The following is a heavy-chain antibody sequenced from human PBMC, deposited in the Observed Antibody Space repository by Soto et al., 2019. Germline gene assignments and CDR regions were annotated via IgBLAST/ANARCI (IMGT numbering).Heavy chain of an antibody. CDR1: GYRFTTYW. CDR3: ARHLGVTVAGTRWYFDL. D-gene: IGHD6-19*01. Sequence: EVQLVQSGPEVRKPGASLRIACEGSGYRFTTYWLGWVRQMPGKGLEWMGIIYPGDSETRYNPSFHGHVTISADKSTNTAYLQWTSLKSSDTATYYCARHLGVTVAGTRWYFDLWGRGTLVTVSS. CDR2: IYPGDSET. J-gene: IGHJ2*01. V-gene: IGHV5-51*01.